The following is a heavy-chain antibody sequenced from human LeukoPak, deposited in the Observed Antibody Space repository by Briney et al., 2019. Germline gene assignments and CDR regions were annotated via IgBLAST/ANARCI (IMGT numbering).Heavy chain of an antibody. CDR1: GGSISSYY. J-gene: IGHJ4*02. D-gene: IGHD3-22*01. CDR2: IYYSGST. Sequence: KPSETLSLTCTVSGGSISSYYWSWIRQPPGKGLEWIGYIYYSGSTNYNPSLKSRVTISVDTSKNQFSLKLSSVTAADTAVYYCARAPRFRVVVTESYFDYWGQGTLVTVSS. CDR3: ARAPRFRVVVTESYFDY. V-gene: IGHV4-59*01.